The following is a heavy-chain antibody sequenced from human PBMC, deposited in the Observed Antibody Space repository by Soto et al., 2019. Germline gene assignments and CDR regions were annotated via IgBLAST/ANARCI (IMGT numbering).Heavy chain of an antibody. CDR3: ARSSGGNFGIIIEGTNWFAP. V-gene: IGHV1-46*01. CDR2: INPHGGST. CDR1: RETFSSKY. Sequence: SAKVSCKAPRETFSSKYSNWVRQAPGQGLEWMGVINPHGGSTAYAQKFKGRVTLTRDTSASTVYMEVSSLTSEDTAMYYCARSSGGNFGIIIEGTNWFAPWGQGTLVTVSS. D-gene: IGHD1-26*01. J-gene: IGHJ5*02.